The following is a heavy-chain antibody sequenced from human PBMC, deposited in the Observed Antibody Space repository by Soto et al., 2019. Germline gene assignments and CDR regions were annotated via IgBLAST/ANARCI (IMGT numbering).Heavy chain of an antibody. J-gene: IGHJ4*02. Sequence: SGPTLVNPTETLTLTCTVSGFSLSNARMGVSWIRQPPGKALEWLAHIFSNDEKSYSTSLKSRLTISKDTSKSQVVLTMTNMDPVDTATYYCARTYYDILTGYSQLDYWGQGTLVTVSS. CDR2: IFSNDEK. CDR3: ARTYYDILTGYSQLDY. CDR1: GFSLSNARMG. D-gene: IGHD3-9*01. V-gene: IGHV2-26*01.